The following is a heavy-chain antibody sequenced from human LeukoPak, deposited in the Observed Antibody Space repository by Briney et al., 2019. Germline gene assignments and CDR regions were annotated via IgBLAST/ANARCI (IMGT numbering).Heavy chain of an antibody. CDR1: GFTFSSYG. D-gene: IGHD3-22*01. Sequence: GGSLRLSCAASGFTFSSYGMHWVRQAPGKGLEWAAVISYDVGKKYYADSVKGRFTISRDNSKNTLYLQMNSLRAEDTAVYYCAKDDYYDTSGYRDWGQGTLVTVSS. V-gene: IGHV3-30*18. CDR2: ISYDVGKK. CDR3: AKDDYYDTSGYRD. J-gene: IGHJ4*02.